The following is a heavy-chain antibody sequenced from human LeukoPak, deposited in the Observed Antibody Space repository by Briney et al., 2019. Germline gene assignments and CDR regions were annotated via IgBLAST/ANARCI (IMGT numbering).Heavy chain of an antibody. V-gene: IGHV3-23*01. D-gene: IGHD7-27*01. CDR1: GFTFNSYA. J-gene: IGHJ2*01. CDR2: ISGSGGDT. CDR3: AKAGSRRSRRGWYFDL. Sequence: PGGSLRLSCAASGFTFNSYAMIWVRQAPGKGLEWVSGISGSGGDTHYADSVKGRFTISRDNAKNSLYLQMNSLRAEDTALYYCAKAGSRRSRRGWYFDLWGRGTLVTVSS.